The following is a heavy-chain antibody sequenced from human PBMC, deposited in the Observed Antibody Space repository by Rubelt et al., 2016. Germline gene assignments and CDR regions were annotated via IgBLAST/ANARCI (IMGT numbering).Heavy chain of an antibody. Sequence: VQLVESGGGVVQPGRSLRLSCAASGFIFSSYGMHWVRQAPGQGLEGVARMNSDVSSTAYADSVKGRFTISRDNAKNTLYLQMNSLRAEDTAVYYCARYCPVTTCGSRGLDVWGQGTTVTVSS. D-gene: IGHD2-21*01. V-gene: IGHV3-74*02. CDR2: MNSDVSST. J-gene: IGHJ6*02. CDR1: GFIFSSYG. CDR3: ARYCPVTTCGSRGLDV.